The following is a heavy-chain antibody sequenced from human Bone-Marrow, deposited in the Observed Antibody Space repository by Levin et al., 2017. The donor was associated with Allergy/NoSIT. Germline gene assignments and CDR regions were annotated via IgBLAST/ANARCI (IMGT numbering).Heavy chain of an antibody. D-gene: IGHD5-24*01. J-gene: IGHJ6*03. CDR3: ARSFTDYNYYYYYMDV. CDR1: GFTFSIFA. V-gene: IGHV3-23*01. CDR2: ISGHGDTT. Sequence: GESLKISCAASGFTFSIFAVSWVRQAPGKGLEWVSVISGHGDTTYYADSVRGRFTISRDNSRNTLYLQMHSLRAEDTAVYYCARSFTDYNYYYYYMDVWGKGTTVTVSS.